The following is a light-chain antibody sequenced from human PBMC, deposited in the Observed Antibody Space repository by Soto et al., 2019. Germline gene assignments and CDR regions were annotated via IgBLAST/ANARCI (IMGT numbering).Light chain of an antibody. J-gene: IGKJ1*01. CDR1: QDIRND. CDR3: LQHNFSPPT. V-gene: IGKV1-17*01. Sequence: DIQMTQSPSSLSASVGDRVTITCRASQDIRNDLGWYQQKPGKAPKRLIYAASSLQSGVPSRFSGSGPGTEFTSPNTSPQPEDYAPFYYLQHNFSPPTFGQGTKVEI. CDR2: AAS.